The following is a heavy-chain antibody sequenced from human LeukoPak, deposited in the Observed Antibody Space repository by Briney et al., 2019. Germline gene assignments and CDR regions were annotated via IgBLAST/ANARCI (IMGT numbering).Heavy chain of an antibody. CDR3: ARQDGYNYPPFVRSFDY. CDR2: IYYSGST. J-gene: IGHJ4*02. V-gene: IGHV4-39*01. Sequence: SETLSLTCTVSGGSISSYYWGWIRQPPGKGLEWIGSIYYSGSTYYNPSLKSRVTISVDTSKNQFSLKLSSVTAADTAVYYCARQDGYNYPPFVRSFDYWGQGTLVTVSS. CDR1: GGSISSYY. D-gene: IGHD5-24*01.